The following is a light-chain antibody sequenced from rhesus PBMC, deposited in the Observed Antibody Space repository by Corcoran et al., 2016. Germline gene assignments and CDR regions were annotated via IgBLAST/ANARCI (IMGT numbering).Light chain of an antibody. CDR2: YAS. Sequence: DIQMTQSPSSLSASVGDTVTITCRASQGISSYLAWYQQKPGKAPKPLIYYASNLEIGVPSRFSGRGSGTAFTLTISSLQPEGFATYYCQQYNSAPLPFGPGTKLDIK. J-gene: IGKJ3*01. CDR3: QQYNSAPLP. CDR1: QGISSY. V-gene: IGKV1-37*01.